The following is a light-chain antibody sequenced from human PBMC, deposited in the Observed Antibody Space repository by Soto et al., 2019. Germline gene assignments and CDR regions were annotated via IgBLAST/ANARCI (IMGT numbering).Light chain of an antibody. CDR1: QSISNC. V-gene: IGKV1-5*01. CDR2: DAS. CDR3: QQYRSYPYT. J-gene: IGKJ2*01. Sequence: DIQMTQSPSTLSAFVGDRVTLTCRASQSISNCLAWSQQKPGKAPKLLIYDASSLESGVPSRFSGSGSGTEFTLTISSLQPDDFATYYCQQYRSYPYTSGQGTKLEIK.